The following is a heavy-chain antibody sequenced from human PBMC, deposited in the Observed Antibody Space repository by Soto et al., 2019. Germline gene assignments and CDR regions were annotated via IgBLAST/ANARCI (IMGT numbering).Heavy chain of an antibody. Sequence: QVQLVQSGAEVKKPGSSVKVSCKASGGTFSSYAISWVRQAPGQGLEWMGGIIPIFGTANYAQKFQGRVTITADESTSTAYMELSSLRSEDTAVYYCARAVGYSYGYPLDLYGMDVWGQGTTVTVSS. D-gene: IGHD5-18*01. CDR3: ARAVGYSYGYPLDLYGMDV. CDR1: GGTFSSYA. V-gene: IGHV1-69*12. CDR2: IIPIFGTA. J-gene: IGHJ6*02.